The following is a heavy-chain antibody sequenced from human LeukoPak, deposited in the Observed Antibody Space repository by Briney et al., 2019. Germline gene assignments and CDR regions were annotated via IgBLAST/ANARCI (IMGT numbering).Heavy chain of an antibody. CDR3: AKDVGSSGLLDY. CDR1: GFTFSSYA. D-gene: IGHD6-19*01. Sequence: GASLRLSCAASGFTFSSYAISWVRQAPGKGLEWVSAISGSGGSTYYADSVKGRFTISRDNSKNTLYLQMNSLRAEDTAVYYSAKDVGSSGLLDYWGQGTLVTVSS. J-gene: IGHJ4*02. V-gene: IGHV3-23*01. CDR2: ISGSGGST.